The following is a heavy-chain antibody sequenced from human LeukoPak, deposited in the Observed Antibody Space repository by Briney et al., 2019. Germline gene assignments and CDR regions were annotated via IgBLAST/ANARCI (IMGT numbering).Heavy chain of an antibody. J-gene: IGHJ6*02. CDR3: AKGRRRRTDDQYYYYGMDV. CDR1: GGSISSGGYY. Sequence: SETLSLTCTVSGGSISSGGYYWSWIRQHPGKGLEWIGYIYYSGSTYYNPSLKSRVTISVDTSKNQFSLKLSSVTAADTAVYYCAKGRRRRTDDQYYYYGMDVWGQGTTVTVSS. CDR2: IYYSGST. V-gene: IGHV4-31*03. D-gene: IGHD1-1*01.